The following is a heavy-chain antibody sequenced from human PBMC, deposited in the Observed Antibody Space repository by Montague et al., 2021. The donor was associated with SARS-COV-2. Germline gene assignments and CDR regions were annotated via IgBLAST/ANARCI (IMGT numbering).Heavy chain of an antibody. CDR3: ARERYSFSLTRGSTWFDP. V-gene: IGHV4-59*12. CDR2: IYYSGST. CDR1: GGSISSYY. J-gene: IGHJ5*02. Sequence: SETLSLTCTVSGGSISSYYWSWIRQPPGKGLEWIGSIYYSGSTYYNPSLKSRVTISVDTSKNQFSLKLSTVTAADTAVYYCARERYSFSLTRGSTWFDPWGQGTLVTVSS. D-gene: IGHD3-9*01.